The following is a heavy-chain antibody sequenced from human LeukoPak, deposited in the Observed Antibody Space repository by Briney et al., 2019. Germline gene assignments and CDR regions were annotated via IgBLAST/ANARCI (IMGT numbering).Heavy chain of an antibody. V-gene: IGHV3-66*02. CDR3: ARADFVKWWFDP. CDR1: GFTVSSNY. J-gene: IGHJ5*02. CDR2: IYSGGST. Sequence: GGSLRLSCAASGFTVSSNYMSWVRQAPGKGLEWVSVIYSGGSTYYADSVKGRFTISRDNSKNTLYLQMNSLKAEDTAVYYCARADFVKWWFDPWGQGTLVTVSS. D-gene: IGHD1-26*01.